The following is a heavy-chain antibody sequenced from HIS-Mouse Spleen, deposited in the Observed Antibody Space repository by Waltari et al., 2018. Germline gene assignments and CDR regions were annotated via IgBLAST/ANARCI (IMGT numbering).Heavy chain of an antibody. CDR2: IYYRGGT. V-gene: IGHV4-39*07. J-gene: IGHJ2*01. Sequence: QLQLQESGPGLVKPSETLSLTCPVSGGSIRSRSYYWGWTPQPPGKGVEWFGSIYYRGGTHYNPSPKSRVTISVDTSKNQFSLKLSSVTAADTAVYYCAREIPYSSSWYDWYFDLWGRGTLVTVSS. CDR3: AREIPYSSSWYDWYFDL. CDR1: GGSIRSRSYY. D-gene: IGHD6-13*01.